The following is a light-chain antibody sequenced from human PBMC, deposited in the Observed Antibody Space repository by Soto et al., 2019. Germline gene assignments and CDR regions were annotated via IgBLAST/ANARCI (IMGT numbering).Light chain of an antibody. CDR3: AAWEDSLNGYV. V-gene: IGLV1-44*01. CDR1: SSNIGSNT. CDR2: SNN. Sequence: QAVVTQPPSASGTPGQRVTISGSGSSSNIGSNTVNWYQQLPGTAPKLLIYSNNQRPSGVPDRFSGSKSGTSASLAISGLQSEDEADYYCAAWEDSLNGYVFRTGTKLTVL. J-gene: IGLJ1*01.